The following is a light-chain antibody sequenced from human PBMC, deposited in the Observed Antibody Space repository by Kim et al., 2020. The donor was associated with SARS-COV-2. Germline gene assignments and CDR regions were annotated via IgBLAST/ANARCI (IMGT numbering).Light chain of an antibody. J-gene: IGKJ4*01. CDR2: AAS. CDR1: QGIRTD. CDR3: LQHNDYPLT. Sequence: ASVGDRVTIPCRASQGIRTDLGWYQLKPGKAPKRLIYAASSLESGVSSRFSGSGYGTEFTLAISSLQPEDFATYYCLQHNDYPLTFGGGTKVDIK. V-gene: IGKV1-17*01.